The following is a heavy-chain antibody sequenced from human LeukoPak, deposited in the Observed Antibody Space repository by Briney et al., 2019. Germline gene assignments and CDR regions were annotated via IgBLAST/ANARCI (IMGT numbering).Heavy chain of an antibody. D-gene: IGHD2-2*01. CDR3: ARGTVVVPADY. CDR2: IIPILGIA. Sequence: ASVKVSCKASGGTFSSYTISWVRQAPGQGLEWMGRIIPILGIANYAQKFQGRATITADKSTSTAYMELSSLRSEDTAVYYCARGTVVVPADYWGQGTLVTVSS. J-gene: IGHJ4*02. CDR1: GGTFSSYT. V-gene: IGHV1-69*02.